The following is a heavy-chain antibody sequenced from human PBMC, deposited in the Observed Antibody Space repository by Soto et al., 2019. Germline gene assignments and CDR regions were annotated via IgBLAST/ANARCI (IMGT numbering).Heavy chain of an antibody. J-gene: IGHJ6*02. D-gene: IGHD3-10*01. V-gene: IGHV1-18*01. CDR1: GYSFNIYG. CDR3: AREGYYSGSGTYSPPRYYGMDA. Sequence: QVQLVQSGAEVKTPGASVKVSCKASGYSFNIYGITWVRQAPGQRLEWMGWISDHSGNTFYGKKFQGRVTMTTDTSTRTAYMEMKSLRPDDTAVYYCAREGYYSGSGTYSPPRYYGMDAWGQGTTVTVSS. CDR2: ISDHSGNT.